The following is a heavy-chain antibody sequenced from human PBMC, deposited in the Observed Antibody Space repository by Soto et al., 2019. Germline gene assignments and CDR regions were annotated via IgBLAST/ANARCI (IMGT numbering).Heavy chain of an antibody. V-gene: IGHV4-31*03. CDR3: AGAVSDFDVRRYRTSYFDQ. D-gene: IGHD3-10*02. CDR2: IDNTGSA. Sequence: SLTCTVSGASVSTGVYYWTWIRQHPGKGLEWIGYIDNTGSAYYNPSLTGRVDISVDTSKNQFSLNLQSLTAADTAFYYCAGAVSDFDVRRYRTSYFDQWGQGIQVTVSS. J-gene: IGHJ4*02. CDR1: GASVSTGVYY.